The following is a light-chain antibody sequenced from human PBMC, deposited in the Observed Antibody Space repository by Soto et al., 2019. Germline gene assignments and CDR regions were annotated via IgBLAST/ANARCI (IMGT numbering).Light chain of an antibody. CDR2: AAS. J-gene: IGKJ2*01. V-gene: IGKV1-39*01. CDR1: QSIRSY. Sequence: DIPMTQSPSSLSASVGDRVTITCRASQSIRSYLNWYQQKPGKAPELLIYAASSLQGGVPSRFSGSGSGTDFTLTISSLQPEDFATYYCQQTYSTVYTFGQGTKLEIK. CDR3: QQTYSTVYT.